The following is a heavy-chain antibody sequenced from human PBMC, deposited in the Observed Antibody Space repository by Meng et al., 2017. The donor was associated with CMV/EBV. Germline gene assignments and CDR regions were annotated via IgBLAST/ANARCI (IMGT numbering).Heavy chain of an antibody. V-gene: IGHV1-69*12. J-gene: IGHJ4*02. CDR2: IIPIFGTA. D-gene: IGHD5-24*01. CDR3: ARMPRDGYNYIDY. Sequence: QVQQVQDGVRVKQPVSSVKVSCTASGGTFSSYAISWVRQGHGQGLEWMGGIIPIFGTANYAQKFQGRVTITADESTSTAYMELSSLRSEDTAVYYCARMPRDGYNYIDYWGQGTLVTVSS. CDR1: GGTFSSYA.